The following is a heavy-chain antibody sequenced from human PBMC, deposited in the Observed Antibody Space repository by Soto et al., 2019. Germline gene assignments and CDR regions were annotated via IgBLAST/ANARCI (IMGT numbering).Heavy chain of an antibody. CDR3: VKDGGYVGCLDP. J-gene: IGHJ5*02. V-gene: IGHV6-1*01. CDR1: GDSVSSNSAS. CDR2: TYFRSKWYN. D-gene: IGHD2-2*01. Sequence: SPTLSLTCAISGDSVSSNSASWNWIRQSPSRGLEWLGRTYFRSKWYNESADSVKSRITINSDTSRNQFSLQLNSVTPEDTAVYFFVKDGGYVGCLDPWGQGTLVTVSS.